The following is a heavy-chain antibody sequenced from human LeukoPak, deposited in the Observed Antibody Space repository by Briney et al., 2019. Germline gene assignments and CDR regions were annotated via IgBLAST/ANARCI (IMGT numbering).Heavy chain of an antibody. Sequence: GGSLRLSCAASGFTFSNAWMSWVRQAPGKGLEWVSAISGSGGSTYYADSVKGRFTISRDNSKNTLYLQMNSLRAEGTAVYYCAKDGCSGGSCYDWGQGTLVTVSS. J-gene: IGHJ4*02. CDR2: ISGSGGST. V-gene: IGHV3-23*01. CDR3: AKDGCSGGSCYD. D-gene: IGHD2-15*01. CDR1: GFTFSNAW.